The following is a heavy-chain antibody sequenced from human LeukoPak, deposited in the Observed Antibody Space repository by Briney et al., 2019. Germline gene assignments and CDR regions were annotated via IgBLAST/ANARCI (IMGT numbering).Heavy chain of an antibody. J-gene: IGHJ6*02. CDR3: ARGRFYCGGGSCYDYYGMDV. D-gene: IGHD2-15*01. CDR1: GYTFTSYD. Sequence: ASVKVSCKASGYTFTSYDINWVRQATGQGLEWMGWMNPNSGNTGYAQKFQGRVTMTRNTSISTAYMELSSLRSEDTAVYYCARGRFYCGGGSCYDYYGMDVWGQGTTVTVSS. V-gene: IGHV1-8*01. CDR2: MNPNSGNT.